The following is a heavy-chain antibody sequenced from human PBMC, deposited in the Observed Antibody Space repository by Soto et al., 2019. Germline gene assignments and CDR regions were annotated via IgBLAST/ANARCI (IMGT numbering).Heavy chain of an antibody. Sequence: ASVKVSCKASGYTFTSYVISWVRQAPGQGLEWMGGISAYNGNTNYAQKLQGRVTMTTDTSTSTAYMELRSLRSDDTAVYYCVVAAQPYYFDPWGQGTLVTVSS. CDR3: VVAAQPYYFDP. CDR2: ISAYNGNT. CDR1: GYTFTSYV. J-gene: IGHJ4*02. V-gene: IGHV1-18*01. D-gene: IGHD2-15*01.